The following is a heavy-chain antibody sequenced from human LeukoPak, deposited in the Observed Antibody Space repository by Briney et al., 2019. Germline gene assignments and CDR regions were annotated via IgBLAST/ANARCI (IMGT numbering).Heavy chain of an antibody. Sequence: ASVKVSCKASGYTFTSYYMHWVRQAPGQGLEWMGIINPSGGSTSYAQKFQGRVTMTRDTSTSTVYMELSSLRSEDTAVYYCARLFDSSGYGHNWFDPWGQGTLVTVSS. CDR2: INPSGGST. D-gene: IGHD3-22*01. CDR3: ARLFDSSGYGHNWFDP. CDR1: GYTFTSYY. V-gene: IGHV1-46*01. J-gene: IGHJ5*02.